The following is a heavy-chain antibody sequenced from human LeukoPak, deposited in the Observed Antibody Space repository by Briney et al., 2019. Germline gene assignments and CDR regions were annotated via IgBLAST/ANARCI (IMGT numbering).Heavy chain of an antibody. CDR2: IRYDGSNK. CDR1: GFTFSSYG. J-gene: IGHJ4*02. Sequence: PGGSLRLSCAASGFTFSSYGMHWVRQAPGKGLGWVAFIRYDGSNKYYVDSVKGRFTISRDNSKNTLSLQMNSLRAEDTAVYYCASDTGFYDSSGYYPFDYWGQGTLVTVSS. D-gene: IGHD3-22*01. V-gene: IGHV3-30*02. CDR3: ASDTGFYDSSGYYPFDY.